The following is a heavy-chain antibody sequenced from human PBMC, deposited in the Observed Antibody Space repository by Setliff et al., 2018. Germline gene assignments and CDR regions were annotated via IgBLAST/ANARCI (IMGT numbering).Heavy chain of an antibody. Sequence: SETLSLPCTVSGYSISSGYYWGWIRQPPGKGLEWIGNMYQSGTTYYNAALQSRVTLSIDTSKNHFSLKVSSVTAADTAVYYCARAASGNSKYYFDYWGQGTLVTVSS. CDR3: ARAASGNSKYYFDY. J-gene: IGHJ4*02. CDR2: MYQSGTT. D-gene: IGHD3-3*01. CDR1: GYSISSGYY. V-gene: IGHV4-38-2*02.